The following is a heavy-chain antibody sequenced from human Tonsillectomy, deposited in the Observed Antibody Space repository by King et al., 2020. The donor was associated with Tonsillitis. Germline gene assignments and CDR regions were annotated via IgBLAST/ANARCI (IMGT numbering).Heavy chain of an antibody. CDR2: INPRDSDT. Sequence: QLVQSGAEVKKPGESLKISCKGSGYNFTSYWIGWVRQMPGKGLEWMGIINPRDSDTRYSPSFQGQVTISADKSLSTAYLQWSSLRASDSAMYYCSRCAFCGAARPFVTPNYSYYYYMDVWGKGTTVTVSS. CDR1: GYNFTSYW. CDR3: SRCAFCGAARPFVTPNYSYYYYMDV. D-gene: IGHD2-21*01. V-gene: IGHV5-51*03. J-gene: IGHJ6*03.